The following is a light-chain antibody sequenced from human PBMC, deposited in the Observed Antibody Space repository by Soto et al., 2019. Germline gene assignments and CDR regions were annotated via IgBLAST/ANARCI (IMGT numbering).Light chain of an antibody. CDR2: AAS. V-gene: IGKV1-39*01. CDR3: QESYTTPVT. J-gene: IGKJ2*01. CDR1: QSISIY. Sequence: DIQMTQSPSSLSASVGDRVTITCRASQSISIYLNWYQQKPEKAPKLLIYAASTLQSGVPSRFSGGGSGTDFTLTINGLQPEDFATYYCQESYTTPVTFGQGTKL.